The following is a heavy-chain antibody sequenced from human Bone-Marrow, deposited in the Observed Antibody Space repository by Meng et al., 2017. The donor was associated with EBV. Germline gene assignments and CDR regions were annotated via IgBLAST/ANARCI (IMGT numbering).Heavy chain of an antibody. CDR1: GGSFSGYY. J-gene: IGHJ4*02. CDR3: ARGAISGYDADFEY. V-gene: IGHV4-34*01. Sequence: QVQLQQWGAGLLXXXXXLXLTCAVYGGSFSGYYWSWIRQPPGKGLEWIGEINHSGSTNYNPSLKSRVTISVDTSKNQFSLKLSSLTAADTAVYYCARGAISGYDADFEYWGQGTLVTVSS. D-gene: IGHD5-12*01. CDR2: INHSGST.